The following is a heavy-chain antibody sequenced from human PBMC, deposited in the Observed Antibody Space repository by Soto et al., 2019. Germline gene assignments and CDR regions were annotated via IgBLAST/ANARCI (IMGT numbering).Heavy chain of an antibody. CDR3: ARQGRGFDY. CDR2: IYYFGST. V-gene: IGHV4-39*01. D-gene: IGHD3-10*01. Sequence: QLQLQESGPGLVKPSETLSLTCTVSGGSISSSSYYWGWIRQPPGKGLEWIGSIYYFGSTYYNPSLKSRVTISVDTSKNQFALKLSSVTAADTAVYYCARQGRGFDYWGQGTLVTVSS. J-gene: IGHJ4*02. CDR1: GGSISSSSYY.